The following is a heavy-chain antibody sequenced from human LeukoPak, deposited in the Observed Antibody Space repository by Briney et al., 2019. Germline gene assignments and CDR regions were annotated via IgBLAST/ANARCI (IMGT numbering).Heavy chain of an antibody. CDR3: ARGYSGYDSN. V-gene: IGHV4-59*01. D-gene: IGHD5-12*01. CDR1: GGSISSYY. Sequence: SETLSLTCTVSGGSISSYYWSWIRQPPGKGLEWIGYIYYSGSTNYNPSLKSRVTISVDTSKNQFSLKLSSVTAADTAVYYCARGYSGYDSNWGQGTLVTVSA. CDR2: IYYSGST. J-gene: IGHJ4*02.